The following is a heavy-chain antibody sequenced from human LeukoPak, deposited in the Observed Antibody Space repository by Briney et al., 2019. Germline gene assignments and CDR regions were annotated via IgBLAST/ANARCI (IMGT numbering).Heavy chain of an antibody. CDR1: GGTFSSYA. D-gene: IGHD5-12*01. V-gene: IGHV1-69*06. CDR2: IIPIFGTA. Sequence: ASVKVSCKASGGTFSSYAISWARQAPGQGLEWMGGIIPIFGTANYAQKFQGRVTITADKSTSTAYMELSSLRSEDTAVYYCAREAYSGYDTVFDYWGQGTLVTVSS. CDR3: AREAYSGYDTVFDY. J-gene: IGHJ4*02.